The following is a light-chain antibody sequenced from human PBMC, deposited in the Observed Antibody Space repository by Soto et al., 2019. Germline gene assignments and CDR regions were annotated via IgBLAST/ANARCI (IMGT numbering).Light chain of an antibody. CDR2: DAS. CDR1: QSVSSY. V-gene: IGKV3-11*01. CDR3: QQYGSSPYT. Sequence: EIVLTQSPATLSLSPGERATLSCRASQSVSSYLAWYQQKPGQAPRLLIYDASNRATGIPARFSGSGSGTDFTLTINRLEPEDFAVYYCQQYGSSPYTFGQGTNLEIK. J-gene: IGKJ2*01.